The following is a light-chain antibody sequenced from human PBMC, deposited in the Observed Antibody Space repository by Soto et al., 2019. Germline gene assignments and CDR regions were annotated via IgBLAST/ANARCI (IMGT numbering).Light chain of an antibody. CDR1: QSINNR. Sequence: TLSASIGDRVTITCRASQSINNRLVWYQQMPGKAPNLLIYDASSLESGVPSRFRGSGSETEFTLTISGLQPDDFATYYCQQFIDGWTFGQGTKVDIK. CDR3: QQFIDGWT. V-gene: IGKV1-5*01. CDR2: DAS. J-gene: IGKJ1*01.